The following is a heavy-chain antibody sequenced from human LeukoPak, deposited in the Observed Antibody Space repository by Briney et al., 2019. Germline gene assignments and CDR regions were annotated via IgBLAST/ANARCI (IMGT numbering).Heavy chain of an antibody. J-gene: IGHJ5*02. V-gene: IGHV4-59*01. CDR3: ARSRTVTTLNWFDP. CDR1: GGSISSYY. CDR2: IYYSGST. Sequence: SETLSLTCTVSGGSISSYYWSWIRQPPGKGLEWIGYIYYSGSTNYNPSLKSRVTISVDTSKNQFSLKLSSVTAADTAVYYCARSRTVTTLNWFDPWGQGTLVTVSS. D-gene: IGHD1-14*01.